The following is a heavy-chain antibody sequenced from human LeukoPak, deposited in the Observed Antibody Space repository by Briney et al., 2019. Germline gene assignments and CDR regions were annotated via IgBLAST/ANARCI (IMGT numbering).Heavy chain of an antibody. Sequence: GGSLRLSCAASGVTFSSYAMSWVRQAPGKGLEWISAISGSGGSTYYADSVKGRFTISRDNSKNTLYLQMNSLRAEDTAVYYCAKGAGSYLYYFDYWGQGTLVTVSS. CDR3: AKGAGSYLYYFDY. CDR1: GVTFSSYA. D-gene: IGHD3-10*01. CDR2: ISGSGGST. V-gene: IGHV3-23*01. J-gene: IGHJ4*02.